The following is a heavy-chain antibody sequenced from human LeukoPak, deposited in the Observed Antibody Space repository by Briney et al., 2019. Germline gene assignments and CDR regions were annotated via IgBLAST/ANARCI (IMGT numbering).Heavy chain of an antibody. V-gene: IGHV4-38-2*02. J-gene: IGHJ4*02. D-gene: IGHD6-19*01. Sequence: PSETLSLTCSVSGYSISSGYDWGWIRQPPGKGLKWIGSIYHSGDTYYNPSLKSRVTISVDTSKNQFSLKLDSVTAADTAVYYCAKGTSSGWYYFDYWGQGTLVTVSS. CDR3: AKGTSSGWYYFDY. CDR1: GYSISSGYD. CDR2: IYHSGDT.